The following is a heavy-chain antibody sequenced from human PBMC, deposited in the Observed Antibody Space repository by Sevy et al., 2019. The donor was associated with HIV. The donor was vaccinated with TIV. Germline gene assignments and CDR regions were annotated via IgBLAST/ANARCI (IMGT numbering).Heavy chain of an antibody. D-gene: IGHD6-13*01. CDR1: GGSISSSSYY. CDR3: ARSEVIGYSSSWSTPFFGGEVNFDY. J-gene: IGHJ4*02. Sequence: SETLSLTCTVSGGSISSSSYYWGWIRQPPGKGLEWIGSIYYSGSTYYNPSLKSRVTISVDTSKNQFSLKLSSVTAADTAVYYCARSEVIGYSSSWSTPFFGGEVNFDYGGQGTLVTVS. CDR2: IYYSGST. V-gene: IGHV4-39*01.